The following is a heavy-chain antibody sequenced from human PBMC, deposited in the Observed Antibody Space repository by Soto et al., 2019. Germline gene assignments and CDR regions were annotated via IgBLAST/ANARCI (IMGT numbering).Heavy chain of an antibody. J-gene: IGHJ5*02. CDR2: INHSGST. V-gene: IGHV4-34*01. Sequence: PSETLSLTCAVNGGSFSTYYWSWIRQPPGRGLEWVGEINHSGSTNYNPSLKSRVTMSVDTSKNQFSLKLSSVTAADTAVYYCARVNYVGQRSYYNTGLDTCGQGTLVTVSA. CDR3: ARVNYVGQRSYYNTGLDT. CDR1: GGSFSTYY. D-gene: IGHD3-10*01.